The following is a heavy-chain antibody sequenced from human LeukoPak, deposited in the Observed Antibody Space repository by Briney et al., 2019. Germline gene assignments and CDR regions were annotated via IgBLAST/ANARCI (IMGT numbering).Heavy chain of an antibody. CDR2: ISAYNGNT. D-gene: IGHD3-22*01. CDR3: AREVPYDTSRYYQPFDY. Sequence: ASVTVSCKASGYTFTSYGITWVRQAPGQGLEWMGWISAYNGNTNYAQKLQGRVTMTTDTSTSTAYMNLRSLRSDDTAVYYCAREVPYDTSRYYQPFDYWGQGTLVTVSS. J-gene: IGHJ4*02. CDR1: GYTFTSYG. V-gene: IGHV1-18*01.